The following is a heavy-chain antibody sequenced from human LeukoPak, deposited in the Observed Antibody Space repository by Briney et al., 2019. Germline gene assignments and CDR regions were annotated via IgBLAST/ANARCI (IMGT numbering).Heavy chain of an antibody. CDR1: GYTFTSYG. Sequence: ASVKVSCKASGYTFTSYGISWVRQAPGQGLEWMGIINPSGGSTSYAQKFQGRVTMTRDTSTSTVYMELSSLRSEDTAVYYCARVPPVYSSGWYGFDPWGQGTLVTVSS. J-gene: IGHJ5*02. D-gene: IGHD6-19*01. CDR3: ARVPPVYSSGWYGFDP. CDR2: INPSGGST. V-gene: IGHV1-46*01.